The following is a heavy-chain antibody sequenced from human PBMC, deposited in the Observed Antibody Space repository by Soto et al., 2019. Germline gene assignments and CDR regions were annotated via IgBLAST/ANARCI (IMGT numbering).Heavy chain of an antibody. Sequence: GGSLRLSCAASGFTFSNAWMSWVRQAPGKGLEWVGRIKSKTDGGTTDYAAPVRGRFTISRDDSKNTLYLQMNSLKTAYTAVYYCRPEWALSYYSYYGMDVWGQGTTVPVSS. V-gene: IGHV3-15*01. J-gene: IGHJ6*02. CDR2: IKSKTDGGTT. CDR3: RPEWALSYYSYYGMDV. CDR1: GFTFSNAW. D-gene: IGHD1-26*01.